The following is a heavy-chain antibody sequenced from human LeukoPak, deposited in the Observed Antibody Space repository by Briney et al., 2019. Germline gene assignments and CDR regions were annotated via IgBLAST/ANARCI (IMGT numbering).Heavy chain of an antibody. D-gene: IGHD2-15*01. CDR2: ISYDGSNK. V-gene: IGHV3-30*04. CDR1: GFTFSSYA. CDR3: ARGGGGVVAATYYFDY. Sequence: GGSLRLSCAASGFTFSSYAMHWVRQAPGKGLEWVAVISYDGSNKYYADSVKGRFTISRDNSKNTLYLQMNSLRAEDTAVYYCARGGGGVVAATYYFDYWGQGTLVTVSS. J-gene: IGHJ4*02.